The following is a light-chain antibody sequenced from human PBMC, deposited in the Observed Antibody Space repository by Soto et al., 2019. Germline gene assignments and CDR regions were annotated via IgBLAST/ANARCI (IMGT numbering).Light chain of an antibody. CDR3: QQTYRTPPWT. CDR2: AAS. J-gene: IGKJ1*01. Sequence: DIEMTQAPSSLSTSVGDRVTITCRASQSISSYLNWYQQKPGKAPKLLIYAASTLQSGVPSRFSGSGSGTDLTLTISSLQPADFAPYSCQQTYRTPPWTLGHRTQLAIK. CDR1: QSISSY. V-gene: IGKV1-39*01.